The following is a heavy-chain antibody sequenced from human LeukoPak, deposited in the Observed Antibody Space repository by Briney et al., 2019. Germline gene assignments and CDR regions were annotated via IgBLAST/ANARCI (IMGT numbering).Heavy chain of an antibody. Sequence: SETLSLTCTVSGGSISGSNYHWGWIRRPPAKGLEWVGTVFHTGSAYYNPSLSGRTTISVDTTKNQFSLKLTSVTAADTAVYYCAREPDVWGQGTLVTVSS. J-gene: IGHJ4*02. V-gene: IGHV4-39*07. CDR2: VFHTGSA. CDR3: AREPDV. CDR1: GGSISGSNYH. D-gene: IGHD2-2*01.